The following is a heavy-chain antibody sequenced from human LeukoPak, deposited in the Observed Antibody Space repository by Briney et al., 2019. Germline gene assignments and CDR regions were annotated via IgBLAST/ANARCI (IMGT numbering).Heavy chain of an antibody. D-gene: IGHD2-15*01. V-gene: IGHV4-34*01. Sequence: PSETLSLTCAVYGGSFSGYYWSWIRQPPGKGLEWIGKINHSGSTNYNPSLKSRVTISVDTSKNQFSLKLSSVTAADTAVYYCARGPQNLGYCSGGSCYLLYYFDYWGQGTLVTVSS. CDR3: ARGPQNLGYCSGGSCYLLYYFDY. CDR2: INHSGST. CDR1: GGSFSGYY. J-gene: IGHJ4*02.